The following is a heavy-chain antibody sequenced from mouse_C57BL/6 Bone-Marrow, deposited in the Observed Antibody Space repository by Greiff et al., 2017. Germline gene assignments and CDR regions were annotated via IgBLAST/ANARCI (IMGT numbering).Heavy chain of an antibody. CDR3: SRYYDYAWFAY. CDR1: GFNIKDDY. Sequence: EVQRVESGAELVRPGASVKLSCTASGFNIKDDYMHWVKQRPEPGLEWIGWIDPENGDTESASKFQGKATITADTSSNTAYLQLSSLTYEDTAVYYCSRYYDYAWFAYWGQGTLVTVSA. V-gene: IGHV14-4*01. D-gene: IGHD2-4*01. CDR2: IDPENGDT. J-gene: IGHJ3*01.